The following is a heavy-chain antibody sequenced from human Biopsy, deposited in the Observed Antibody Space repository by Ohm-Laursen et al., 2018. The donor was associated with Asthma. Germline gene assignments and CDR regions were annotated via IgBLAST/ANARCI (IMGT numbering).Heavy chain of an antibody. V-gene: IGHV4-34*01. CDR1: GGSFSAYY. J-gene: IGHJ6*02. Sequence: TLSLTCAVYGGSFSAYYWSWIRQPPGKGLEWIGEINHSGSTNYNPSLKSRVTISADTSKNQFSLKLSSVTAADTAVYYCARSAKTIFGVVMGSYYYGMDVWGQGTTVTVSS. D-gene: IGHD3-3*01. CDR3: ARSAKTIFGVVMGSYYYGMDV. CDR2: INHSGST.